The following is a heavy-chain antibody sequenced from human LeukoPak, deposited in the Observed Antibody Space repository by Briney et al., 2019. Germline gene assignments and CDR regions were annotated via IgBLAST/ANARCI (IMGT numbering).Heavy chain of an antibody. Sequence: SETLSLTCAVSGYSISSGYYWGWIRQPPGKGLEWIGSIYHSGSTYYNPSLKSRVTISVDTSKNQFSLKLSSVTAAVTAVYYCASSNYYDSSGYYSSFDYWGQATLVTVSS. V-gene: IGHV4-38-2*01. D-gene: IGHD3-22*01. CDR2: IYHSGST. CDR1: GYSISSGYY. J-gene: IGHJ4*02. CDR3: ASSNYYDSSGYYSSFDY.